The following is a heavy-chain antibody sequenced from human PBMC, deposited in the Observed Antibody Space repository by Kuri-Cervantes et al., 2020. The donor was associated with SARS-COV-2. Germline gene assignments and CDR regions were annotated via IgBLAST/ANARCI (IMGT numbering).Heavy chain of an antibody. D-gene: IGHD6-13*01. V-gene: IGHV1-46*01. CDR3: ASEQQLVRGWFDP. CDR2: INPSGGST. J-gene: IGHJ5*02. Sequence: ASVKVSCKASGGTFSSYAVSWVRQAPGQGLEWMGIINPSGGSTSYAQKFQGRVTMTRDTSTSTVYMELSSLRSEDTAVYYCASEQQLVRGWFDPWGQGTLVTVSS. CDR1: GGTFSSYA.